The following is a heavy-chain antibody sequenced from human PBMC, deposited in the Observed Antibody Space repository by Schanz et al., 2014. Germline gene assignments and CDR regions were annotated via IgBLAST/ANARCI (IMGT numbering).Heavy chain of an antibody. CDR1: GITFSTFA. CDR3: ARGGSGSHYRLDY. V-gene: IGHV3-48*01. D-gene: IGHD1-26*01. J-gene: IGHJ4*02. Sequence: EVQLLESGGGLVQPGGSLRLSCAASGITFSTFAMHWVRQAPGKGLEWVSYISSASSTINYADSMKGRFTVSRDNAENALYLQMNSLRAEDTGLYFCARGGSGSHYRLDYWGQGTLVTVSS. CDR2: ISSASSTI.